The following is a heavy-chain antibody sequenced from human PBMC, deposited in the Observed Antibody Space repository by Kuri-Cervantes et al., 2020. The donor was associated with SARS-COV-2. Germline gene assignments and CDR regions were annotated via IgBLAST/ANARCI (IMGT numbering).Heavy chain of an antibody. J-gene: IGHJ6*02. CDR2: ISAYNGNT. D-gene: IGHD6-13*01. CDR1: GYTFTSYG. Sequence: ASVKVSCKASGYTFTSYGISWVRQAPGQGLEWVGWISAYNGNTNYAQTLQGRVTMTTDTSTSTAYLELRSLSSDGTAVYYCAREEGSSWSRYYYCMDVWGQGTTVTVSS. V-gene: IGHV1-18*01. CDR3: AREEGSSWSRYYYCMDV.